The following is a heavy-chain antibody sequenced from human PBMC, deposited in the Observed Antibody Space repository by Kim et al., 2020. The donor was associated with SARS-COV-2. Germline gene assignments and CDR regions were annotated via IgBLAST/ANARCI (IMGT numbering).Heavy chain of an antibody. CDR2: INSDGSST. V-gene: IGHV3-74*01. D-gene: IGHD3-9*01. Sequence: GGSLRLSCAASGFTFSSYWMHWVRQAPGKGLVWVSRINSDGSSTSYADSVKGRFTISRDNAKNTLYLQMNSLRAEDTAVYYCARDRVLRYFDWSPYYYYGMDVWGQGTTVTVSS. CDR1: GFTFSSYW. J-gene: IGHJ6*02. CDR3: ARDRVLRYFDWSPYYYYGMDV.